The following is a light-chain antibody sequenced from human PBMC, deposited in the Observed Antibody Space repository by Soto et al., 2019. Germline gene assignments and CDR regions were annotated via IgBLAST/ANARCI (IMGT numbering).Light chain of an antibody. CDR3: QQSYTTPWT. J-gene: IGKJ1*01. Sequence: DIQMTQSPSSLSASVGDRVTITCRASQSISYYLNWYQQKPGRAPRLLIYTTSSLQSGVPSKFSGSASGTDFTLTISSLQPEDFATYYCQQSYTTPWTFGQGTTVEIK. V-gene: IGKV1-39*01. CDR2: TTS. CDR1: QSISYY.